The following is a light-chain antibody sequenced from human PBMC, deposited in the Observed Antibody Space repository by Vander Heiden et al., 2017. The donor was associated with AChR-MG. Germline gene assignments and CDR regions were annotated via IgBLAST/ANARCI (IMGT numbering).Light chain of an antibody. Sequence: QSALTQPASVSGSPGQSFTISCTGTSSDIGGYNYVSWYQQHPGKAPELMIYDVTHRPSGISNRFSGSKSGNTASLTISGLQAEDEADYYCISYTSSALYVFVTGTKVTVL. J-gene: IGLJ1*01. V-gene: IGLV2-14*03. CDR3: ISYTSSALYV. CDR1: SSDIGGYNY. CDR2: DVT.